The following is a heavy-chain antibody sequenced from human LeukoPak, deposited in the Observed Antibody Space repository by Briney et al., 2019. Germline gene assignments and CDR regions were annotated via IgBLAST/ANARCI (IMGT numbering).Heavy chain of an antibody. CDR2: ISNSDGNT. CDR1: GFTFSSYA. D-gene: IGHD1-14*01. CDR3: AKGPDDAFDI. J-gene: IGHJ3*02. V-gene: IGHV3-23*01. Sequence: PGGSLRLSCAASGFTFSSYAMSWVRQAPGKGLEWVSTISNSDGNTYYADSVKGRFTISRDNSKNTLYLQMNSLRAEDTAVYYRAKGPDDAFDIWGQGTMVTVSS.